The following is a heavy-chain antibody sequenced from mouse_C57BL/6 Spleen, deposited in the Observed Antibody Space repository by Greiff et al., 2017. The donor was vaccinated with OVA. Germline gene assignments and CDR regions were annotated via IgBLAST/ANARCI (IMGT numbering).Heavy chain of an antibody. Sequence: VQLQQSGPELVKPGASVTIPCKASGYTFTDYNMGRVKQSHGKSLEGIGDINPNNGGTIYNPKFQGTASLTVDKSTSTAYMELRSLTSEDTAVYYCARGELGQYDYWGQGTTLTVSS. V-gene: IGHV1-18*01. J-gene: IGHJ2*01. CDR3: ARGELGQYDY. CDR2: INPNNGGT. CDR1: GYTFTDYN. D-gene: IGHD4-1*01.